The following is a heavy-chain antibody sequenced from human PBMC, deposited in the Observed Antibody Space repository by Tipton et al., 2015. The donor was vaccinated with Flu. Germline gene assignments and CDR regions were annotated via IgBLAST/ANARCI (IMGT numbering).Heavy chain of an antibody. CDR2: INPSGGST. Sequence: QVQLVQSGAEVKKPGASVKVSCKASGYIFTSYYMHWVRQAPGQGLEWMGRINPSGGSTSYAQKFQGRVTMTRDTSTSTVYMELSSLRSEDTAVYYCARVAKRYSGYDYWGQGTLVTVSS. J-gene: IGHJ4*02. CDR1: GYIFTSYY. CDR3: ARVAKRYSGYDY. D-gene: IGHD5-12*01. V-gene: IGHV1-46*01.